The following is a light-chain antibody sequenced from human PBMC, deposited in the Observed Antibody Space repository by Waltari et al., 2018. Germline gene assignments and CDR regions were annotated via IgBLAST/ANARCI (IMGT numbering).Light chain of an antibody. J-gene: IGKJ4*01. CDR3: QQYDNLPRLT. CDR2: DES. CDR1: QDISNY. Sequence: DIQMTQSPSSLSASVGDRVTITCQASQDISNYLNWYQHKPGKAPKLLIYDESNLETGVPSRFSGSGSGTDFTFTISSLQPEDIATYYCQQYDNLPRLTFGGGTKVEIK. V-gene: IGKV1-33*01.